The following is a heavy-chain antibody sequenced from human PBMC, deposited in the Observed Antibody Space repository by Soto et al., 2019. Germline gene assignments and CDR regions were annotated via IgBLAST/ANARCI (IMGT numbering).Heavy chain of an antibody. D-gene: IGHD5-12*01. CDR1: GFTFSNYG. CDR2: ISYDGSNQ. Sequence: QVQLVESGGGVVQPGRSLRLSCAASGFTFSNYGMHWVRQAPGKGLEWVAVISYDGSNQYYADSVKGRFTISRDNSKNTLYLQMNSLRAEDTAVFYCAEGRYSGYDLGWNGYWGQGTLVTVSS. V-gene: IGHV3-30*18. CDR3: AEGRYSGYDLGWNGY. J-gene: IGHJ4*02.